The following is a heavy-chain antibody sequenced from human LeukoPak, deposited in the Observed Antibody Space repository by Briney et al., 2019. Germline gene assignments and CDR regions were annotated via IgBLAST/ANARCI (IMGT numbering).Heavy chain of an antibody. Sequence: PSETLSLTCTVSGGSISSSSYYWGWIRQPPGKGLEWIGSIYYSGSTYYNPSLKSRVTISVDTSKNQFSLKLSSVTAADTAVYYCARGSAMIETFDPWGQGTLVTVSS. CDR2: IYYSGST. CDR1: GGSISSSSYY. J-gene: IGHJ5*02. D-gene: IGHD2-2*01. CDR3: ARGSAMIETFDP. V-gene: IGHV4-39*07.